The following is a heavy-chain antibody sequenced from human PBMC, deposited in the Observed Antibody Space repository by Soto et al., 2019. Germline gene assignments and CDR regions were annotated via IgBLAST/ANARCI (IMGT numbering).Heavy chain of an antibody. J-gene: IGHJ4*02. V-gene: IGHV5-10-1*01. CDR2: INPRDSQT. CDR3: ERQIYVFYSGHNFQYYFDS. D-gene: IGHD5-12*01. Sequence: GDSMKISCKGFDYTFAAYWIGWVRQMPGKGLEWMGVINPRDSQTYYSPSFRGHVTISVTKSITTVFLQWSSLRASDTAMYYCERQIYVFYSGHNFQYYFDSCAQGTPVIVSS. CDR1: DYTFAAYW.